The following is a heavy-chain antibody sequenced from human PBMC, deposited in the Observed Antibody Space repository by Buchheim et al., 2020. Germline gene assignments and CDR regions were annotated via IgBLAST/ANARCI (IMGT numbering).Heavy chain of an antibody. CDR3: AKGAVSGSSSYHGMDV. CDR2: IIGSGATT. D-gene: IGHD1-26*01. CDR1: GFTFNSYG. V-gene: IGHV3-23*01. J-gene: IGHJ6*02. Sequence: EVQLLGSGGGLVQAGGSLRLSCSASGFTFNSYGMNWVRQAPGKGLEWVSVIIGSGATTYYTDSVKGRFPISSEHSKNTLYLQMNSLRAEDTAIYYCAKGAVSGSSSYHGMDVWGQGT.